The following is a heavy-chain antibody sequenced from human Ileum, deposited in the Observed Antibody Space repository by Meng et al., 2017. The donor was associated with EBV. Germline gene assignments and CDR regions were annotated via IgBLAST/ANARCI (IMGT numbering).Heavy chain of an antibody. J-gene: IGHJ4*02. D-gene: IGHD1-26*01. CDR3: ARNSESGSYIDY. V-gene: IGHV4-28*01. CDR1: AYSCSVPSG. Sequence: QLHSEECPPGLLTRSHSLAFSCPLPAYSCSVPSGWCWNRQPPWKVLQCVVHIYDSGTTFNNPSLKSPVTMSIAPSKNQFSLKLSSVTAVDTAVYYCARNSESGSYIDYWGLGTLVTVSS. CDR2: IYDSGTT.